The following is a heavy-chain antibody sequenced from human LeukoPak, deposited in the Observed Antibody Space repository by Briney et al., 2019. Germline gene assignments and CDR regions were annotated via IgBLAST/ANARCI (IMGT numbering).Heavy chain of an antibody. V-gene: IGHV3-23*01. CDR1: GFTFSSYA. D-gene: IGHD1-26*01. Sequence: PGGSLRLSCAASGFTFSSYAMSWVRQAPGKGLEWVSAISGSGGSTYYADSVKGRFTISRDNSKNTLYLQMNSLRAEDTAVYYCAKDREVGATTEEMTFDYWGQGTLVTVSS. CDR3: AKDREVGATTEEMTFDY. CDR2: ISGSGGST. J-gene: IGHJ4*02.